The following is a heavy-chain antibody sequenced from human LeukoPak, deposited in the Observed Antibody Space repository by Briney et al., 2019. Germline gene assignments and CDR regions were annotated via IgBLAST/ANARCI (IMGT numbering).Heavy chain of an antibody. J-gene: IGHJ4*02. D-gene: IGHD2-2*01. V-gene: IGHV4-4*07. CDR3: ARDPFRSSYDY. CDR1: GDSISNYY. Sequence: SETLSLTCTVSGDSISNYYWSWIRQPAGKALEWIGRIHASGSTSYKSSLKSRVAMSIDTSKNHFSLKLTSVTAAGTAVYYCARDPFRSSYDYWGQGILVTVSS. CDR2: IHASGST.